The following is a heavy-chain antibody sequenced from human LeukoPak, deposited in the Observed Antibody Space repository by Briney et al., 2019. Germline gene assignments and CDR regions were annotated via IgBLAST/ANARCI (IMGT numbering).Heavy chain of an antibody. V-gene: IGHV4-59*01. J-gene: IGHJ6*02. CDR1: GGSISSYY. Sequence: SETLSLTCTVSGGSISSYYWSWIRQPPGKWLEWSGYIYYSGSTNYNPSLKGRVTISVDTSKNQFSLKLSSVTAADTAVYYCARYPQNYYYYGMDVWGQGTTVTVSS. CDR3: ARYPQNYYYYGMDV. CDR2: IYYSGST.